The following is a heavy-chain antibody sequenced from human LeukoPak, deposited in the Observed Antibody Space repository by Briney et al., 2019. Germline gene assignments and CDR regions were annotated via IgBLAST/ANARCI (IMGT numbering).Heavy chain of an antibody. Sequence: SETLSLTCTVSGGSISSSSYYWGWIRQPPGKGLEWFGSIYYSGSTYYNPSLKSRVTISVDTSKNQFSLKLSSVTAADTAVYYCASLGVVVRKARFDYWGQGTLVTVSS. J-gene: IGHJ4*02. CDR1: GGSISSSSYY. CDR3: ASLGVVVRKARFDY. V-gene: IGHV4-39*01. CDR2: IYYSGST. D-gene: IGHD3-22*01.